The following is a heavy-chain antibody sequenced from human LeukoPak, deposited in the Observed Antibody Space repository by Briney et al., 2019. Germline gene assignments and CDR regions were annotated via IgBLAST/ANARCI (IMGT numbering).Heavy chain of an antibody. CDR1: GGSISSGGYY. V-gene: IGHV4-31*03. J-gene: IGHJ4*02. CDR3: AREGSLLSNPIDY. CDR2: IYYSGST. Sequence: SQTLSLTCTVSGGSISSGGYYWSWIRQHPGKGLEWIGYIYYSGSTYYNPSLKSRVTISVDTSKNQFSLKLSSVTAADTAVYYCAREGSLLSNPIDYWDQGTLVTVSS. D-gene: IGHD4-11*01.